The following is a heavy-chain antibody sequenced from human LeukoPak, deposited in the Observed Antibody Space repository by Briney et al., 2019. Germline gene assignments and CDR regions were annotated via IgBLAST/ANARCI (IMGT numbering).Heavy chain of an antibody. CDR1: GFTFDDYA. CDR2: ISWNSGSI. V-gene: IGHV3-9*01. J-gene: IGHJ5*02. Sequence: PGRSLRLSCAASGFTFDDYARHWVRQAPGKGLEWVSGISWNSGSIGYADSVKGRFTISRDNAKNSLYLQMNSLRAEDTALYYCAKMAAAAVWFDPWGQGTLVTVSS. D-gene: IGHD6-13*01. CDR3: AKMAAAAVWFDP.